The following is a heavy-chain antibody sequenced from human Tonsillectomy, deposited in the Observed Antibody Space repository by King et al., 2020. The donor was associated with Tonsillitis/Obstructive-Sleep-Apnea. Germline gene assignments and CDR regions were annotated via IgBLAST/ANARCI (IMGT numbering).Heavy chain of an antibody. J-gene: IGHJ4*02. Sequence: VTLKESGPALVKPTETLTLTCTVSGFSLSSARMGGSWIRQPPGKALEGLAHIFSNDEKTYNPSLKSRLTVSRETSKSQGVLTMIDMDPLDTATYFCARTISYYDFWSGNYRLGDFDYWGQGTLVTVSS. CDR3: ARTISYYDFWSGNYRLGDFDY. V-gene: IGHV2-26*01. D-gene: IGHD3-3*01. CDR2: IFSNDEK. CDR1: GFSLSSARMG.